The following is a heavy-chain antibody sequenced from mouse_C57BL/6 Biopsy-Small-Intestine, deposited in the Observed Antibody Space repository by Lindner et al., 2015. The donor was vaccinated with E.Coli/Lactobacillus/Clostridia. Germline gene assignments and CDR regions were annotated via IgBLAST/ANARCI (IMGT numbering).Heavy chain of an antibody. Sequence: VQLQESGAELMKPGGLSEAFLQGYWLHIHWLLGRVGKSRGLDMALSGLERFYLEVGIINYNEKFKDKAAFTADTSSNTAYMQLSSLTTEDPAIYYCAKWYEGGMDYWGQGTSVTVSS. J-gene: IGHJ4*01. CDR2: FYLEVGII. CDR1: LHIHWLL. D-gene: IGHD2-14*01. V-gene: IGHV1-9*01. CDR3: AKWYEGGMDY.